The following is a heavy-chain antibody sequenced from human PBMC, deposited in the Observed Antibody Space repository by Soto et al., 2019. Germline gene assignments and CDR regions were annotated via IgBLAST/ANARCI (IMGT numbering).Heavy chain of an antibody. J-gene: IGHJ4*02. Sequence: PGGSLRLSCAASGFTFSSYSMSWVRQAPGKGLEWVSAISGSGGSTYYADSVKGRFTISRDNSKNTLYLQMNSLRAEDTAVYYSAKDRIRPDYCSSTSCYAGIDYWGQGTLVTVSS. CDR2: ISGSGGST. D-gene: IGHD2-2*01. V-gene: IGHV3-23*01. CDR1: GFTFSSYS. CDR3: AKDRIRPDYCSSTSCYAGIDY.